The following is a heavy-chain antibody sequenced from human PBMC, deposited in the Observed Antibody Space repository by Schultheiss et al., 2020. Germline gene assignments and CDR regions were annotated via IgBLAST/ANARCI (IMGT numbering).Heavy chain of an antibody. V-gene: IGHV1-2*02. CDR1: GYTFTGYY. Sequence: GESLKISCKASGYTFTGYYMHWVRQAPGQGLEWMGWINPNSGGTNYAQKFQGRVTMTRDTSISTAYMELSRLRSDDTAVYYCARVFGRVPLYYYYYGMDVWGQGTTVTVSS. D-gene: IGHD3-10*01. CDR3: ARVFGRVPLYYYYYGMDV. J-gene: IGHJ6*02. CDR2: INPNSGGT.